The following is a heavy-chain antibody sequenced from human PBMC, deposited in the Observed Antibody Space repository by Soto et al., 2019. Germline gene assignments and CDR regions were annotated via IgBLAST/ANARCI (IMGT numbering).Heavy chain of an antibody. CDR1: GYTFTSYG. V-gene: IGHV1-18*01. J-gene: IGHJ3*02. CDR2: FSAYNGNT. D-gene: IGHD2-2*01. CDR3: AKIRAAMAFPDAFDI. Sequence: ASEKVSCKASGYTFTSYGISWVRQAPGQGLEWMGWFSAYNGNTNYAQKLQGRVTMTTDTSTSTAYMELRSLRSDDTAVYYCAKIRAAMAFPDAFDIWGQGTMVTVSS.